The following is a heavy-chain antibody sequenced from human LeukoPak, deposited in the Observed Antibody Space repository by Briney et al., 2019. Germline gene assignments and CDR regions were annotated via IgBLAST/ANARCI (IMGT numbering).Heavy chain of an antibody. CDR1: GFTFSSYW. V-gene: IGHV3-7*01. J-gene: IGHJ4*02. CDR3: ARDQDYGDSYFDY. Sequence: GGSLRLSCAASGFTFSSYWMSWVRQAPGKGLEWVANIKQDGSEKYYVDSVKGRFTISRDNAKNSPYLQMNSLRAEDTAVYYCARDQDYGDSYFDYWGQGTLVTVSS. CDR2: IKQDGSEK. D-gene: IGHD4-17*01.